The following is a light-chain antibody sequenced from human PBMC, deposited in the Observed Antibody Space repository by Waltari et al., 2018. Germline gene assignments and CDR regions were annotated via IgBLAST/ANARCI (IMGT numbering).Light chain of an antibody. CDR1: SSNIGPGLD. CDR3: QSYDRDLNAVL. Sequence: QSVLRQPPSVSGAPGQSLTIPCTGCSSNIGPGLDVHWYQQIPGSATKVLIYRDDNRPSGVPGRFSGSKSGTSASLSVTGLHVEDEAEYFCQSYDRDLNAVLFGGGTKLTVL. J-gene: IGLJ2*01. CDR2: RDD. V-gene: IGLV1-40*01.